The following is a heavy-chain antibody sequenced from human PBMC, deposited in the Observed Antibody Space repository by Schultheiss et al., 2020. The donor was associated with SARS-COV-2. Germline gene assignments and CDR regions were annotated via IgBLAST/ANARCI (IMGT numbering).Heavy chain of an antibody. CDR3: ATDRTVCLGSEPCYYYGMDV. Sequence: ASVKVSCKASGYTFTSYGISWVRQAPGQGLEWMGWINPNSGGTNYAQKFQGWVTMTRDTSISTAYMELSRLRSEDTAVYYCATDRTVCLGSEPCYYYGMDVWGQGTTVTVSS. V-gene: IGHV1-2*04. CDR1: GYTFTSYG. J-gene: IGHJ6*02. D-gene: IGHD2-8*01. CDR2: INPNSGGT.